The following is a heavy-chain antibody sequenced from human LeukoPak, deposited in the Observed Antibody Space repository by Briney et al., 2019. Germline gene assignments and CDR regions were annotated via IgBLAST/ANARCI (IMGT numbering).Heavy chain of an antibody. V-gene: IGHV4-39*01. CDR3: AKGGGITLVRGVTVDY. CDR2: IYYSGST. Sequence: SETLSLTCTVSGGSISSSSYYWGWIRQPPGKGLEWIGSIYYSGSTYYNPSLKSRVTISVDTSKNQFSLNLSSVTAADTAVYSCAKGGGITLVRGVTVDYWGQGTLVTVSS. J-gene: IGHJ4*02. D-gene: IGHD3-10*01. CDR1: GGSISSSSYY.